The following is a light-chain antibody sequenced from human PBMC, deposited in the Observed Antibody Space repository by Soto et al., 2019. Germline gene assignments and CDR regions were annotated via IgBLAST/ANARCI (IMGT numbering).Light chain of an antibody. V-gene: IGKV3-20*01. Sequence: EIVLTQSPGTLSLSPGERATLSCRASQNVNWRSLAWYQQKPGQPPRLLIYAASTRATGIPDRFSGGGSGTDFSLTISRLEPEDFAVYYCQQYDSGSRWTFGQGTKVEIK. CDR1: QNVNWRS. CDR2: AAS. J-gene: IGKJ1*01. CDR3: QQYDSGSRWT.